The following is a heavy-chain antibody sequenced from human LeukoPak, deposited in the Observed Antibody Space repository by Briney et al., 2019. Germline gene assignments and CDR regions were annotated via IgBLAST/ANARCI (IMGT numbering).Heavy chain of an antibody. CDR3: AREGYSYGFTRGYYFDY. Sequence: GGSLRLSCAASGFTFSSYWMHWVRQAPGKGLEWVANVKQDGSEKYYVDSVKGRFTISRDNAKNSLYLQMNSLRAEDTAVYYCAREGYSYGFTRGYYFDYWGQGTLVTVSS. D-gene: IGHD5-18*01. CDR1: GFTFSSYW. J-gene: IGHJ4*02. CDR2: VKQDGSEK. V-gene: IGHV3-7*01.